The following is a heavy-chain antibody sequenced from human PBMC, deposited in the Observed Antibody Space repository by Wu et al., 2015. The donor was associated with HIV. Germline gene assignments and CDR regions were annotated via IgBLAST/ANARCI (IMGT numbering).Heavy chain of an antibody. D-gene: IGHD1-26*01. CDR1: GGTFSSYA. CDR2: IIPIFGTA. Sequence: QVQLVQSGAEVKKPGSSVKVSCKASGGTFSSYAISWVRQAPGQGLEWMGRIIPIFGTANYAQKFQGRVTITADESTSTAYMELSSLRSEDTAVYYCARDYPAYSGSYFGGNWFDPWGQGTLVHRLL. V-gene: IGHV1-69*13. J-gene: IGHJ5*02. CDR3: ARDYPAYSGSYFGGNWFDP.